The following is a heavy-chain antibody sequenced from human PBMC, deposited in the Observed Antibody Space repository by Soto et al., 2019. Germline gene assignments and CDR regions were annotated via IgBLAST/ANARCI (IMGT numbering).Heavy chain of an antibody. D-gene: IGHD1-26*01. CDR2: ISGSGGST. CDR3: GKGVVGATSSYYYYGMDV. CDR1: GFTFSSYA. V-gene: IGHV3-23*01. Sequence: EVQLLESGGGLVQPGGSLRLSCAASGFTFSSYAMSWVRQAPGKGLEWVSAISGSGGSTYYADSVKGRFTISRDNSKNTLYLQMNSLRAEDTAVYYCGKGVVGATSSYYYYGMDVWGQGTTVTVSS. J-gene: IGHJ6*01.